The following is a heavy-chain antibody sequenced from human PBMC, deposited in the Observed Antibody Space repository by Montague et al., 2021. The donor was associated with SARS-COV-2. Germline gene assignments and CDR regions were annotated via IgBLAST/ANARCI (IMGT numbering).Heavy chain of an antibody. D-gene: IGHD6-19*01. CDR3: ATQEDPSGWIPGPFDF. J-gene: IGHJ4*02. CDR1: GGSISSSTYY. V-gene: IGHV4-39*01. Sequence: SETLSLTCTVSGGSISSSTYYWAWIRQPPGKGLEWIGSIYCRGSTYYNPSLKSRVFISVDTSKKQSSLTLTSVTAADTAVYYCATQEDPSGWIPGPFDFWGQGTLLSVSS. CDR2: IYCRGST.